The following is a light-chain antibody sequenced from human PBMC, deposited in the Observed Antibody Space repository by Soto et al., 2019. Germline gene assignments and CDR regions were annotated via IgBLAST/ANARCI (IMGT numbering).Light chain of an antibody. V-gene: IGKV1-39*01. CDR3: QQSFSTPPT. CDR2: AAS. Sequence: DIQMTQSPSSLSASVGDRVTITCRASQSISDNLNWYQHKPGTAPNLLIYAASSLQSGVPSRFSGSGSGTEFTLTISSLQPEDFVTYYCQQSFSTPPTFGGGTKVEIK. J-gene: IGKJ4*01. CDR1: QSISDN.